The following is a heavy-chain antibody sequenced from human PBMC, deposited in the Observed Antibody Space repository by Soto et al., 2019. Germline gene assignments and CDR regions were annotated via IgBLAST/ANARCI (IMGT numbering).Heavy chain of an antibody. CDR2: INHSGST. CDR1: GGSFSGYY. D-gene: IGHD3-3*01. V-gene: IGHV4-34*01. CDR3: ARAVRFLQRNLAY. Sequence: PSETLSLTCAVYGGSFSGYYWSWIRQPPGKGLEWIGEINHSGSTNYNPSLKSRVTISVDTSKNQFSLKLSSVTAADTAVYYCARAVRFLQRNLAYRGQGTLVTVSS. J-gene: IGHJ4*02.